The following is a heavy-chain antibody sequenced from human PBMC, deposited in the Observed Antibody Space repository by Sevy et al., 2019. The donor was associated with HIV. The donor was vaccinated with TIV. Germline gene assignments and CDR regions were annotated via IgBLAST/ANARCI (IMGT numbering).Heavy chain of an antibody. CDR1: GYTFTSYD. Sequence: ASVKVSCKASGYTFTSYDINWVRQATGQGLEWMGWMNPNSGNTGYAQKFQGRVTMTRNTSISTANMELISLRSEDTAEDYCARGCDDGRGYQYYYYGMDVWGQGTTVTVSS. V-gene: IGHV1-8*01. J-gene: IGHJ6*02. CDR2: MNPNSGNT. D-gene: IGHD3-22*01. CDR3: ARGCDDGRGYQYYYYGMDV.